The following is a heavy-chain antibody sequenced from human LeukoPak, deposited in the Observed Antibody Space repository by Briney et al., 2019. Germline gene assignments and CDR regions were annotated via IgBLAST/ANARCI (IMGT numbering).Heavy chain of an antibody. D-gene: IGHD4-11*01. CDR1: GFTFSSYS. V-gene: IGHV3-21*01. J-gene: IGHJ4*02. Sequence: GGSLRLSCAASGFTFSSYSMNWVRQAPGKGLEWVSSISSSSSYIYYADSAKGRFTISRDNAKNSLYLQMNSLRAEDTAVYYCARGYGNYGYWGQGTLVTVSS. CDR2: ISSSSSYI. CDR3: ARGYGNYGY.